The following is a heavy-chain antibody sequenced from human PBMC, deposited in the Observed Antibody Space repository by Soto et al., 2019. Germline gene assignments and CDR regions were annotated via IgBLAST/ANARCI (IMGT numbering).Heavy chain of an antibody. Sequence: EVQLVESGGGLVQPGGSLRLSCAASGFTVSSKYMTWVRQAPGKWLEWVSVIQSGGTTYYADSVKGRFTISRDTSENTLHLQMDSLRVEDTAVYYCARDAVLCDGGRCYGIPLAVWGKGTTVPVSS. CDR2: IQSGGTT. CDR1: GFTVSSKY. V-gene: IGHV3-66*01. D-gene: IGHD2-15*01. J-gene: IGHJ6*04. CDR3: ARDAVLCDGGRCYGIPLAV.